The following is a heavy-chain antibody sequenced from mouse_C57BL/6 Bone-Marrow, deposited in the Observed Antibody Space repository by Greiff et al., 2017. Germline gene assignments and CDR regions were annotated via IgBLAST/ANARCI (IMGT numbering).Heavy chain of an antibody. CDR2: IDPEDGDT. CDR3: TTRFYYYGSSPAWCAY. D-gene: IGHD1-1*01. V-gene: IGHV14-1*01. CDR1: GFNIKDYY. J-gene: IGHJ3*01. Sequence: VQLQQSGAELVRPGASVKLSCTASGFNIKDYYMHWVKQRPEQGLEWIGRIDPEDGDTEYAPKFQGKATMTADTSSNTAYLQLSSLTSEDTAVYYCTTRFYYYGSSPAWCAYWGQGTLVTVSA.